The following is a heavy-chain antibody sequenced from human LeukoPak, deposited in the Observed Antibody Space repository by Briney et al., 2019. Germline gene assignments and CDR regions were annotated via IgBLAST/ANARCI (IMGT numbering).Heavy chain of an antibody. V-gene: IGHV4-59*01. J-gene: IGHJ5*02. CDR1: GASINSYY. CDR2: IYYSGST. CDR3: VQTAVGDTSWLDP. D-gene: IGHD2-21*02. Sequence: SETLSLTCTDSGASINSYYWGWIRQPPGKGLEWIGYIYYSGSTNYNPSLKSRVTISVDTSKNQFSLKLSSVTAADTAVYYCVQTAVGDTSWLDPWGQGTLVIVSS.